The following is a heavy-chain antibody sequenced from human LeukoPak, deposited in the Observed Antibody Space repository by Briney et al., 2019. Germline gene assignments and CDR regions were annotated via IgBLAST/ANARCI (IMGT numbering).Heavy chain of an antibody. CDR2: IYYSGST. CDR3: AREAPRDYYDSRGYPFDY. Sequence: SETLSLTCTVSGGSISSYYWSWIRQPPGKGLEWIGYIYYSGSTNYNPSLKSRVTISVDTSKNQFSLKLSSVTAADTAVYYCAREAPRDYYDSRGYPFDYWGQGTLVTVSS. CDR1: GGSISSYY. D-gene: IGHD3-22*01. J-gene: IGHJ4*02. V-gene: IGHV4-59*01.